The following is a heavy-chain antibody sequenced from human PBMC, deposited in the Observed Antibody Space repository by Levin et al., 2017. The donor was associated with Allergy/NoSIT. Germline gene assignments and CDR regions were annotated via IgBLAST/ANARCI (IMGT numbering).Heavy chain of an antibody. CDR3: AKDGSPSLLTGPFDY. CDR1: GFTFSSYG. V-gene: IGHV3-30*18. Sequence: GGSLRLSCAASGFTFSSYGMHWVRQAPGKGLEWVAVISYDGSNKYYADSVKGRFTISRDNSKNTLYLQMNSLRAEDTAVYYCAKDGSPSLLTGPFDYWGQGTLVTVSS. D-gene: IGHD3-9*01. J-gene: IGHJ4*02. CDR2: ISYDGSNK.